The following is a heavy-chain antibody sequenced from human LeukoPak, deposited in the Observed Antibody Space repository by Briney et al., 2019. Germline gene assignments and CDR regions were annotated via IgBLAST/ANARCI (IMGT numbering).Heavy chain of an antibody. D-gene: IGHD3-9*01. CDR1: GFTFSSYA. Sequence: SGGSLRLSCAASGFTFSSYAMHWVRQAPGKGLEWVAVISYDGSNKYYADSVKGRFTISRDNSKNTLYLQMNSLRAEDTAVYYCAKGTYYDILTGYFRAGYWGQGTLVTVSS. J-gene: IGHJ4*02. CDR2: ISYDGSNK. CDR3: AKGTYYDILTGYFRAGY. V-gene: IGHV3-30*04.